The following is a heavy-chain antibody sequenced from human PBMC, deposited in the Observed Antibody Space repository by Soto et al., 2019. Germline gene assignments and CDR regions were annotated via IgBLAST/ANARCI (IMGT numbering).Heavy chain of an antibody. D-gene: IGHD6-13*01. CDR3: TTEPYGPEIMFEGIAAAGGYFDY. CDR1: GFTFSNAW. V-gene: IGHV3-15*07. CDR2: IKSKTDGGTT. Sequence: GGSLRLSCAASGFTFSNAWMNWVRQAPGKGLEWVGRIKSKTDGGTTDYAAPVKGRFTISRDDSKNTLYLQMNSLKTEDTAVYYCTTEPYGPEIMFEGIAAAGGYFDYWGQGTLVTVSS. J-gene: IGHJ4*02.